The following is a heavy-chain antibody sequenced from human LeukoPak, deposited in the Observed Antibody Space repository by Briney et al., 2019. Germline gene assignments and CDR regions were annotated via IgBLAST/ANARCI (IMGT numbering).Heavy chain of an antibody. CDR3: AELGIMIGGV. V-gene: IGHV3-48*01. Sequence: GGSLRLSCAASGFTFSSYSMNWVRQAPGKGLEWVSYISSSGSTTYYADSVKGRFTISRDNSKNTLYLQMNSLRAEDTAVYYCAELGIMIGGVWGKGTTVTISS. CDR2: ISSSGSTT. CDR1: GFTFSSYS. D-gene: IGHD3-16*01. J-gene: IGHJ6*04.